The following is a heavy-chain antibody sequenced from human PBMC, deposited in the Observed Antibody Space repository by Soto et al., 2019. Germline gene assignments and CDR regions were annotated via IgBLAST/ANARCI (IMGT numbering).Heavy chain of an antibody. V-gene: IGHV4-31*03. Sequence: QVQLQESGPGLVKPSQTLSLTCTVSGGAISSGGYYWSWIRQHPGKGLEWIGYVYYSGSTYYNPSLKSRVTISVDTSKNQFSLKLSSVTAADTAVYYCARSSTSANYFDYWGQGTLVTVSS. CDR1: GGAISSGGYY. CDR3: ARSSTSANYFDY. D-gene: IGHD2-2*01. J-gene: IGHJ4*02. CDR2: VYYSGST.